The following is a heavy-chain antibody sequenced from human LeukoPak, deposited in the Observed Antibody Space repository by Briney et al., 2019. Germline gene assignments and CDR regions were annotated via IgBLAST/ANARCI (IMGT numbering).Heavy chain of an antibody. J-gene: IGHJ3*02. V-gene: IGHV4-59*01. Sequence: SETLSLTCTVSGGPISSYYWSWIRQPPGKGLEWIGYIYYSGSTNYNPSLKSRVTISVDTSKNQFSLKLSSVTAADTAVYYCASGGFGELFPSHHDAFDIWGQGTMVTVSS. CDR3: ASGGFGELFPSHHDAFDI. CDR1: GGPISSYY. D-gene: IGHD3-10*01. CDR2: IYYSGST.